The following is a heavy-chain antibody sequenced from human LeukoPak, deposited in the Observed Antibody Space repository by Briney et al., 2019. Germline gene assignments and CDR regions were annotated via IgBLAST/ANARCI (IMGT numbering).Heavy chain of an antibody. Sequence: SETLSLTCTVSGGSISSYYWSWIRQAPGKGLEWIRYIYYSGSTNYNPSLKSRVTISVDTSKNQFSLKLSSVTAADTAVYYCARRLVVTAIAIYYYYMDVWGKGTTVTVSS. CDR1: GGSISSYY. V-gene: IGHV4-59*01. J-gene: IGHJ6*03. CDR3: ARRLVVTAIAIYYYYMDV. CDR2: IYYSGST. D-gene: IGHD2-21*02.